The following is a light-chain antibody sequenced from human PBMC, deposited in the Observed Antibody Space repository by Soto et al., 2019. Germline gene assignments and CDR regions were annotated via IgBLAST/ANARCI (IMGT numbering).Light chain of an antibody. J-gene: IGKJ5*01. CDR2: DAS. CDR3: QQHLDLSPT. CDR1: QDIRNF. V-gene: IGKV1-33*01. Sequence: DIQMTQSPSSLSASVGDRVTITCQASQDIRNFLNWYQQKPGKAPKLLISDASSLEAGVPQRFSGSGFGTDFTLAISSLPAEDFATYFCQQHLDLSPTFGPGTRLEIK.